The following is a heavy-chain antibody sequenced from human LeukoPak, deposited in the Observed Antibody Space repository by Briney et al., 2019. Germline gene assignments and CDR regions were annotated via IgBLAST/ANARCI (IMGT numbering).Heavy chain of an antibody. J-gene: IGHJ4*02. CDR2: IRYDGSNK. Sequence: GGSLRLSCAASGFTFSSYGMHWVRQAPGKGLEWVAFIRYDGSNKYYADSVKGRFTISRDNSKNTLYLQMNSLRAEDTAVYYCAKSGEYSYGLFDYWGQGTLVTVSS. V-gene: IGHV3-30*02. D-gene: IGHD5-18*01. CDR3: AKSGEYSYGLFDY. CDR1: GFTFSSYG.